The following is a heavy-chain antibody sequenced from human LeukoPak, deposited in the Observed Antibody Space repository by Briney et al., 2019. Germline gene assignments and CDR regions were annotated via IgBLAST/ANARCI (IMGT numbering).Heavy chain of an antibody. CDR1: GFTVSSNY. D-gene: IGHD3-22*01. CDR3: ARDPYYYDSSGYNDY. J-gene: IGHJ4*02. V-gene: IGHV3-53*01. CDR2: IYSGGST. Sequence: PGGSLRLSCAASGFTVSSNYMSWVRQAPGKGLEWVSVIYSGGSTYYADSVEGRFTISRDNSKNTLYLQMNSLRAEDTAVYYCARDPYYYDSSGYNDYWGQGTLVTVSS.